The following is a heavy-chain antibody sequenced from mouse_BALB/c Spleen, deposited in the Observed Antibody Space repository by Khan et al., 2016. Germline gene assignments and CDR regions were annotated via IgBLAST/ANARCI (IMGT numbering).Heavy chain of an antibody. CDR1: GYTFTEYT. J-gene: IGHJ1*01. V-gene: IGHV1-18*01. D-gene: IGHD1-1*01. CDR2: INPNNGGT. CDR3: ARDYYAGSYWSFDV. Sequence: VQLQQSGPELVKPGASVKISCKTSGYTFTEYTMHWVKQSHGKSLEWIGAINPNNGGTSYNQKFKGKATLTVDKSSTTAYMELRSLTFEDSAVYYCARDYYAGSYWSFDVWGAGTTVTVSS.